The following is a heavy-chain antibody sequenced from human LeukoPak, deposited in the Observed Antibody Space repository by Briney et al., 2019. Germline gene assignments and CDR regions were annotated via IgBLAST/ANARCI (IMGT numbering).Heavy chain of an antibody. CDR1: GFTFSSYS. J-gene: IGHJ6*02. V-gene: IGHV3-21*01. CDR3: ARDEIVATPGYYGMDV. D-gene: IGHD5-12*01. Sequence: PGGSLRLSCAASGFTFSSYSMNWVRQAPGKGLEWVSSISSSSSYIYYADSVKGRFTISRDNAKNSLYLQMNSLRAEDTAVYYCARDEIVATPGYYGMDVWGQGTTVTVSS. CDR2: ISSSSSYI.